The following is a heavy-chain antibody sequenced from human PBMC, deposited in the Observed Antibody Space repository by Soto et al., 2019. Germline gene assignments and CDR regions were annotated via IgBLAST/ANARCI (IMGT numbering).Heavy chain of an antibody. CDR2: IIPIFGKT. CDR1: GYSFTSYD. Sequence: ASVKVSCKASGYSFTSYDINWVRQATGQGLEWMGGIIPIFGKTDYAQKFQGRLTITTNTSTSTAYMYLTSLTSEDTAVYYCARSDRGGYDAFDIWGQGTMVTVSS. J-gene: IGHJ3*02. D-gene: IGHD5-12*01. CDR3: ARSDRGGYDAFDI. V-gene: IGHV1-8*01.